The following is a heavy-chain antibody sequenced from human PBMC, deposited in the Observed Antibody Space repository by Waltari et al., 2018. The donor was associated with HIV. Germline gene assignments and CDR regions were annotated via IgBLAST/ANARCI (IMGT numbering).Heavy chain of an antibody. V-gene: IGHV1-8*01. J-gene: IGHJ3*02. CDR2: MSPNSGNA. CDR1: GYTFINND. D-gene: IGHD3-3*01. CDR3: ARGRGRYDFWSGYSSPGDAFEI. Sequence: QVQLVQSGAEVKKPGASVKVSCKASGYTFINNDINWVRQATGQGLVWMGWMSPNSGNAGYAPNFQDRVTMTRNTSTTTAYMELTDLRSADTAVYFCARGRGRYDFWSGYSSPGDAFEIWGQGTVVIVSS.